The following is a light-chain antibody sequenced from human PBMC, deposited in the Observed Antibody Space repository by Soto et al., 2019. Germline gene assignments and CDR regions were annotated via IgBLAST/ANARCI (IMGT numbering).Light chain of an antibody. CDR1: QSISSY. V-gene: IGKV1-39*01. J-gene: IGKJ2*01. Sequence: DIQMTQSPSSLSASVGDRVTITCRASQSISSYLNWYQQKPGKAPKLLIYAASSLQSGVPSSFSGSGSGTDFTLTISSLQPEDFATNYCQQSHSTPSTFGQGTKLEIK. CDR2: AAS. CDR3: QQSHSTPST.